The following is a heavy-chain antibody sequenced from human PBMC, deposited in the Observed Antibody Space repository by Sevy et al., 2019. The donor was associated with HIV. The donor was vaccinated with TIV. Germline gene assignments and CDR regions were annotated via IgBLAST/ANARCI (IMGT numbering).Heavy chain of an antibody. V-gene: IGHV1-8*03. D-gene: IGHD3-10*01. CDR1: GYTFTSYD. Sequence: ASVKVSCKASGYTFTSYDINWVRQATGQGLEWMGWMNPNSGNTGYAQKFQGRVTITRNTSISTAYMELSSLRSEDTAVYYCARGRGDYGSGSYYPEDYYYYMDVWGKGTTVTVSS. CDR3: ARGRGDYGSGSYYPEDYYYYMDV. CDR2: MNPNSGNT. J-gene: IGHJ6*03.